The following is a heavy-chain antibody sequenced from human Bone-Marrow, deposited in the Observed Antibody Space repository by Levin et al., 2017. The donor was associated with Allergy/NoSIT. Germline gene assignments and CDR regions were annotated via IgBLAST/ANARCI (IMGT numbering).Heavy chain of an antibody. Sequence: PGGSLRLSCAASGFTFSSYAMSWVRQAPGKGLEWVSAISGSGGSTYYADSVKGRFTISRDNSKNTLYLQMNSLRAEDTAVYYCAKTRCGIVVVPAAMYYYYMDVWGKGTTVTVSS. CDR2: ISGSGGST. J-gene: IGHJ6*03. CDR3: AKTRCGIVVVPAAMYYYYMDV. D-gene: IGHD2-2*01. V-gene: IGHV3-23*01. CDR1: GFTFSSYA.